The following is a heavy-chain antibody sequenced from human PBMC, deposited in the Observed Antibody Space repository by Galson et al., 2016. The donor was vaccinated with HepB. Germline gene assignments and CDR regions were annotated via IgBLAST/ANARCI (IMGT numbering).Heavy chain of an antibody. J-gene: IGHJ5*02. CDR2: IDPSDADV. D-gene: IGHD2-15*01. CDR3: ARHATEDPLGDYFEP. V-gene: IGHV5-10-1*01. Sequence: QSGAEVKKPGQSLRISCAASGYSFTTYWISWARQMPGKGLEWMGKIDPSDADVYYSPSFQGHVTFSVNRSITTAYLQWSGLKASDTAIYYCARHATEDPLGDYFEPWGQGTPVIVSS. CDR1: GYSFTTYW.